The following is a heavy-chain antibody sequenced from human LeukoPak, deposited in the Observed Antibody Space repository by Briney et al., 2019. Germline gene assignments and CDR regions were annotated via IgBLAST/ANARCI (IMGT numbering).Heavy chain of an antibody. J-gene: IGHJ6*03. D-gene: IGHD1-14*01. CDR2: IRYDGINK. Sequence: PGGSLRLSCAASAFTFSSYGMHWVRQAPGKGLEWVAFIRYDGINKYYADSVEGRISISRDNSKNTLYLQMNSLRAEDTAVYYCARDRGNQRGYYYYYMDVWGKGTTVTVSS. CDR3: ARDRGNQRGYYYYYMDV. CDR1: AFTFSSYG. V-gene: IGHV3-30*02.